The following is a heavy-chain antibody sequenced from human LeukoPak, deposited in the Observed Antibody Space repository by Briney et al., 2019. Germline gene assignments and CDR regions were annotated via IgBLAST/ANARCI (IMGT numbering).Heavy chain of an antibody. CDR3: ARGRNIMVRGAIGGETRYYYSYYMDV. J-gene: IGHJ6*03. D-gene: IGHD3-10*01. Sequence: PSETLSLTCAVYGGSFSGYYWSWIRQPPGKGVEWIGEINHSGSTNRNPSLKSRVTISVDTSKNQLSLKLTSVTAADTALYYCARGRNIMVRGAIGGETRYYYSYYMDVWGKGTTVTVSS. V-gene: IGHV4-34*01. CDR1: GGSFSGYY. CDR2: INHSGST.